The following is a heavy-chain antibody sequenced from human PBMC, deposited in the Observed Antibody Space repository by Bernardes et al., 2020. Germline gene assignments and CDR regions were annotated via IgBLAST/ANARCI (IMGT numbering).Heavy chain of an antibody. CDR2: ITGSGDDT. Sequence: GGSLRLSCAASGFTFSSYAMTWVRQAPGKGLEWVSTITGSGDDTHYADSVKGRFTISRVTMTTDTSTSTAYMELRSLRSDDTAVYYCAKEQSAYSSSRDAFDIWGQGTMVTVSS. D-gene: IGHD2-2*01. V-gene: IGHV3-23*01. CDR3: AKEQSAYSSSRDAFDI. J-gene: IGHJ3*02. CDR1: GFTFSSYA.